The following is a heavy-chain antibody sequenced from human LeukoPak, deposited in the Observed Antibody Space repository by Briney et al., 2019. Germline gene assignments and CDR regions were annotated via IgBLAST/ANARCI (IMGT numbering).Heavy chain of an antibody. CDR3: ARRIGYCTNGVCFNWFDP. CDR2: IYYSGST. Sequence: SETLSLTCTVSVGSISSSSYYWGWIRQPPGKGLEWMGSIYYSGSTYYNPSLKSRVTISVDTSKNQFSLNLSSVTAADTAVYYCARRIGYCTNGVCFNWFDPWGQGTLVTVSS. J-gene: IGHJ5*02. CDR1: VGSISSSSYY. D-gene: IGHD2-8*01. V-gene: IGHV4-39*01.